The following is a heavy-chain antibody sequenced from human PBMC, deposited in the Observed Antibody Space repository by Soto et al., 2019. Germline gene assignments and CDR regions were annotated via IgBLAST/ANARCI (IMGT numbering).Heavy chain of an antibody. CDR3: ARLGYCYSSDWY. CDR1: GFTFSTSW. V-gene: IGHV3-74*01. D-gene: IGHD2-15*01. CDR2: ISGDGRTT. J-gene: IGHJ4*02. Sequence: EVQLVESGGGLVQPGGSLRLSCVGSGFTFSTSWIHWVRQSPGKGLVWVSRISGDGRTTLYAASVNGRFTVSRDNAKNTMYLQMNSLTADDTAVYFCARLGYCYSSDWYWGQGPLVTVSP.